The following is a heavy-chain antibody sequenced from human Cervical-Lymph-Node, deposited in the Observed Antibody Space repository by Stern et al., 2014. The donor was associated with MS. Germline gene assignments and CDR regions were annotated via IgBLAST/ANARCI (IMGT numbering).Heavy chain of an antibody. V-gene: IGHV1-46*01. D-gene: IGHD3-16*01. J-gene: IGHJ4*02. CDR1: GYTITNYY. Sequence: DQLVESGPEVKKPGASVMVSCKTSGYTITNYYIHWVRQAPGQGLEWMGIINPNGSVTASAQKFQGRLTMTRDTSTTTVYMRLITLTSEDTAMYYCTRAVGGVGREWGQGTLVFVSS. CDR2: INPNGSVT. CDR3: TRAVGGVGRE.